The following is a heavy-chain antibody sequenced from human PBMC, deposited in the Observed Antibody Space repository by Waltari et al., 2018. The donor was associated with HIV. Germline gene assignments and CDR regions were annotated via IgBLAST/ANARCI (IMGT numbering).Heavy chain of an antibody. CDR1: GGSISSYY. Sequence: QVQLQESGPGLVKPSETLSLTCTVSGGSISSYYWSWIRQPPGKGLEWIGYIYYSGSTNYNPSLKGRVTISVDTSKNQFSLKLSSVTAADTAVYYCARADITIFGVAPFDYWGQGTLVTVSS. V-gene: IGHV4-59*01. J-gene: IGHJ4*02. CDR2: IYYSGST. D-gene: IGHD3-3*01. CDR3: ARADITIFGVAPFDY.